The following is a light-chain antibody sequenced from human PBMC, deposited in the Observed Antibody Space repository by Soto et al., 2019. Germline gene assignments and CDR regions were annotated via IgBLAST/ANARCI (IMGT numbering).Light chain of an antibody. CDR1: HTIMTY. CDR2: AAF. V-gene: IGKV1-39*01. J-gene: IGKJ1*01. CDR3: QQSYSIPQT. Sequence: DIQMTQSPSSLSASVGDEVTITCRASHTIMTYLNWYQLKPGKPPRLLIYAAFSLQSGVSSRFSGSGSGTEFTLTISSLQSEDFATYYCQQSYSIPQTFGQGTKVDIK.